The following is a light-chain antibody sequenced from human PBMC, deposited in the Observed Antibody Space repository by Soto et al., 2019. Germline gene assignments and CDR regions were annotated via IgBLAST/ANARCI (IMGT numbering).Light chain of an antibody. CDR1: RSISSSF. CDR3: QQCGSSPET. CDR2: GAS. J-gene: IGKJ1*01. Sequence: DIVLTHSPGTLSLSPCQRATLHFSPSRSISSSFLAWYQQKPGQAPRLLIYGASSRATGVPDRFSGSGSGTDFTLTISRLEPEDFAVYYCQQCGSSPETFGQGTKVDIK. V-gene: IGKV3-20*01.